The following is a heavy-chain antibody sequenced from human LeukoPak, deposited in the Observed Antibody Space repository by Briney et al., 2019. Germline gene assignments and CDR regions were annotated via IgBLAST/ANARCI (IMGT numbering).Heavy chain of an antibody. D-gene: IGHD3-22*01. J-gene: IGHJ4*02. CDR1: GGSISSYY. CDR3: ARDIPSVYYYDSSGYYFDY. CDR2: IYTSGST. V-gene: IGHV4-4*07. Sequence: SETLSLTCTVSGGSISSYYWSWVRQPAGKGLEWLWRIYTSGSTNYNPSLKSRVTMSVDTSKNQFSLKLSSVTAADTAVYYCARDIPSVYYYDSSGYYFDYWGQGTLVTVSS.